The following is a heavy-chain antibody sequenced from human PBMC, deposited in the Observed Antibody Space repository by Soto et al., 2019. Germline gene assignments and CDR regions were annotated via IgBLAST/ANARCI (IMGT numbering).Heavy chain of an antibody. CDR2: IYYSGST. Sequence: PSETLSLTCTVSGGSISSGCYYRSWIRQHPGKGLEWIGYIYYSGSTYYNPSLKSRVTISVDTSKNQFSLKLSSVTAADTAVYYCARGGIAAAAPPDYWGQGTLVTVS. CDR3: ARGGIAAAAPPDY. D-gene: IGHD6-13*01. J-gene: IGHJ4*02. CDR1: GGSISSGCYY. V-gene: IGHV4-31*03.